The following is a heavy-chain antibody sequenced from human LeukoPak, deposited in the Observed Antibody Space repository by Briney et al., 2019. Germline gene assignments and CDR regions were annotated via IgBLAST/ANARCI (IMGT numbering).Heavy chain of an antibody. CDR3: ASSVDTSMVNY. Sequence: SETLSLTCAVSGGSISSYYWSWIRQPPGKGLEWIGYIYYSGSSNYNPSLKSRVTISVDTSKNQFSLKLSSVTAADTAVYYCASSVDTSMVNYWGQGTLVTVSS. J-gene: IGHJ4*02. D-gene: IGHD5-18*01. CDR2: IYYSGSS. CDR1: GGSISSYY. V-gene: IGHV4-59*01.